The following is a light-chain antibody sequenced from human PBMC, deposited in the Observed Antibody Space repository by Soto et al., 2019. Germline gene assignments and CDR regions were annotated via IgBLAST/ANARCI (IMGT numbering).Light chain of an antibody. Sequence: IPMDPSPTPLSAFCRDRVTLTCRASQSISSYLDWYQQKPGKAPKLLIYAASSLESGVPSRFSGSGSGAEFTLTISSLQPEDFATYYCQQYNSYSWTFGQGTKVDIK. CDR3: QQYNSYSWT. J-gene: IGKJ1*01. CDR2: AAS. CDR1: QSISSY. V-gene: IGKV1-5*01.